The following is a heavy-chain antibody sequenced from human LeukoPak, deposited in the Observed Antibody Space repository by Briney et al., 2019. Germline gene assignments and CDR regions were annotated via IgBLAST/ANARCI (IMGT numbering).Heavy chain of an antibody. CDR2: INDSGGDT. V-gene: IGHV3-23*01. D-gene: IGHD3-10*02. J-gene: IGHJ6*04. CDR3: AELGITMIGGV. CDR1: GFTFSNYA. Sequence: GGSLRLSCAASGFTFSNYAMSWVRQAPGKGLEWVSAINDSGGDTYYADSVKGRFTISRDNAKNSLYLQMNSLRAEDTAVYYCAELGITMIGGVWGKGTTVTISS.